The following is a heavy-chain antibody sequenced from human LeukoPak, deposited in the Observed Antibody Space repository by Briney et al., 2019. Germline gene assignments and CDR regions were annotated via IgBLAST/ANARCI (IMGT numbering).Heavy chain of an antibody. CDR2: ISYDGSKK. CDR1: GFTFSSYA. D-gene: IGHD3-9*01. J-gene: IGHJ4*02. Sequence: GGSLRLSCAASGFTFSSYAMHWVRQAPGKGLEWVAVISYDGSKKYYADSVKGRFTISRDNSKNTLYLQMNSLRAEDTAVYYCAKDKDFDWLLTYYFDYWGQGTLVTVSS. CDR3: AKDKDFDWLLTYYFDY. V-gene: IGHV3-30*04.